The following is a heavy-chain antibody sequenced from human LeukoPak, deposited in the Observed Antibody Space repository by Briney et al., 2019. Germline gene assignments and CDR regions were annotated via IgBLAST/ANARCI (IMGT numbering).Heavy chain of an antibody. CDR2: ISSSSSTI. CDR3: ARARRVAVASSKSFFDY. D-gene: IGHD6-19*01. V-gene: IGHV3-48*04. J-gene: IGHJ4*02. CDR1: GFTFSSYS. Sequence: GGSLRLSCAASGFTFSSYSMNWVRQAPGKGLEWVSYISSSSSTIYYADSVKGRFTISRDNAKNSLYLQMNSLRAEDTAVYYCARARRVAVASSKSFFDYWGQGTLVTVSS.